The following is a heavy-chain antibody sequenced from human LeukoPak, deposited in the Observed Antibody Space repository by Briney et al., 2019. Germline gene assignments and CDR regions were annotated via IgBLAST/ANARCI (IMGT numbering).Heavy chain of an antibody. D-gene: IGHD5-18*01. CDR3: ARDRGYSYAKKSSEYYYMDV. J-gene: IGHJ6*03. V-gene: IGHV1-69*01. CDR1: GGTFSSYA. Sequence: ASVKVSCKASGGTFSSYAISWVRQAPGQGLEWMGGIIPIFGTANYAQKFQGRVTITADESTSTAYMELSSLRSEDTAVYYCARDRGYSYAKKSSEYYYMDVWGKGTTVTISS. CDR2: IIPIFGTA.